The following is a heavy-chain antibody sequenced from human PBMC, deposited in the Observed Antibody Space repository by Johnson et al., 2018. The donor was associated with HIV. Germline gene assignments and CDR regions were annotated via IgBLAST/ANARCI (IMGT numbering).Heavy chain of an antibody. V-gene: IGHV3-30*19. CDR2: IWHDGSNK. J-gene: IGHJ3*02. CDR1: GFTLSNYG. Sequence: QVQLVESGGGLVQPGGSLRLSCAASGFTLSNYGMHWVRQAPGKGLEWVAVIWHDGSNKYYADSVKGRFTISRDNSKNTLYLQMNSLRAEDTAVYYCASKAAGTMHAFDIWGQGTMVTVSS. D-gene: IGHD6-13*01. CDR3: ASKAAGTMHAFDI.